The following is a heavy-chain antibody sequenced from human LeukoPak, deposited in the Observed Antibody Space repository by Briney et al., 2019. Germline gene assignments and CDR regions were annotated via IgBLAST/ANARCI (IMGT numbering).Heavy chain of an antibody. V-gene: IGHV4-30-4*01. CDR2: IYYSGST. Sequence: KPSETLSLTCTVSGGSISSGDYYWRWIRQPPGKGLGWIGYIYYSGSTYYYPSLKSRVTISVDTSKNQFSLKLSSVTAADTAVYYCARADAWFGDQWDMYYFDYWGQGTLVTVSS. J-gene: IGHJ4*02. D-gene: IGHD3-10*01. CDR1: GGSISSGDYY. CDR3: ARADAWFGDQWDMYYFDY.